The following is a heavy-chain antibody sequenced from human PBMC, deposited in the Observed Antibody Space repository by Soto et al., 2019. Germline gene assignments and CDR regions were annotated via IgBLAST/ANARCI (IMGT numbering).Heavy chain of an antibody. CDR3: ARGLKIRHDAFDL. Sequence: GGSLRLSWSPSGFTVRNNYMNWVRQAPGKGLEWVSIIYSDGSTYYADYVKGRFTISRDNSKNTLYLQMDSLRAEDTAVYFCARGLKIRHDAFDLWGPGTMVTVSS. CDR2: IYSDGST. V-gene: IGHV3-53*01. J-gene: IGHJ3*01. D-gene: IGHD3-22*01. CDR1: GFTVRNNY.